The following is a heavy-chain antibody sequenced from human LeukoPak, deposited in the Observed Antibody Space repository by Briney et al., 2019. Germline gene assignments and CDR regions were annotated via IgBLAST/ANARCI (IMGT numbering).Heavy chain of an antibody. CDR3: VRGTGY. CDR1: GFTFSTDV. Sequence: SGGSLRLSCAVSGFTFSTDVMHWVRQAPGKGGEYGSAISSNGDNTYYADSGKGRFTISRDNSKNTLYLQMSSLRPDDTAVYFCVRGTGYWGQGTLVTVSS. CDR2: ISSNGDNT. J-gene: IGHJ4*02. V-gene: IGHV3-64D*06.